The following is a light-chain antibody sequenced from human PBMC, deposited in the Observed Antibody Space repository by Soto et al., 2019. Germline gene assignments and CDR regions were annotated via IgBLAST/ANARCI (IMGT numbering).Light chain of an antibody. J-gene: IGLJ3*02. CDR2: EAT. CDR1: TSTVATYDL. Sequence: QSALTQPASVSGSPGQSISISCTGTTSTVATYDLVSWYQQHPGKAPRLLIYEATKRHSGTSNRFSGSKSGNTASLTISGLQSEDEAEYYCSSFAGSDAVYVMFGGGTKLTVL. V-gene: IGLV2-23*02. CDR3: SSFAGSDAVYVM.